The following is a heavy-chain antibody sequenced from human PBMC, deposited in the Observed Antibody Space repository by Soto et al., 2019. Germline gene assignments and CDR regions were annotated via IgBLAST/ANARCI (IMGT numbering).Heavy chain of an antibody. Sequence: TSETLSLTCIVSGYSITSGYYWGWVRQPPGKVLEWVGNIYHSGSTYYNPSLKSRVTISVDTSKNQFSLKLSSVTAPDTAVYYCARSHPQYYDFWSGFYRAFDYWGQGALVTVSS. D-gene: IGHD3-3*01. CDR3: ARSHPQYYDFWSGFYRAFDY. J-gene: IGHJ4*02. V-gene: IGHV4-38-2*02. CDR1: GYSITSGYY. CDR2: IYHSGST.